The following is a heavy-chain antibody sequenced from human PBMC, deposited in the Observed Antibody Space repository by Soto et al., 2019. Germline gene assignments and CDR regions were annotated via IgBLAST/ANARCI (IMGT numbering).Heavy chain of an antibody. Sequence: SETLSLTCTVSGGSISSGNYYWSWIRQHPGKGLEWIGYIYYSGSTYYNPSLKSRVTISVDTSKNQFSLKLSSVTAADTAVYYCARQTLIQSGNWFDPWGQGTLVTVSS. J-gene: IGHJ5*02. CDR3: ARQTLIQSGNWFDP. D-gene: IGHD2-8*01. V-gene: IGHV4-30-4*08. CDR2: IYYSGST. CDR1: GGSISSGNYY.